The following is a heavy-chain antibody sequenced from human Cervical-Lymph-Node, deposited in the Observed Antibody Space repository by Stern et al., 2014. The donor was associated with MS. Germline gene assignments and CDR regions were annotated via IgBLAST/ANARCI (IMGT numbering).Heavy chain of an antibody. J-gene: IGHJ3*02. Sequence: MQLVESGAEVKKHGESLKISCQGSGYRFNIYWIGWGSQLPGKGLEWMWVIYPGDSETTYRPSFQGQVTISADKSINTAYLQWSSLKASDTAVYYCATRSSGNYGHSSFDIWGQGTMVIVSS. CDR1: GYRFNIYW. CDR3: ATRSSGNYGHSSFDI. V-gene: IGHV5-51*01. D-gene: IGHD1-26*01. CDR2: IYPGDSET.